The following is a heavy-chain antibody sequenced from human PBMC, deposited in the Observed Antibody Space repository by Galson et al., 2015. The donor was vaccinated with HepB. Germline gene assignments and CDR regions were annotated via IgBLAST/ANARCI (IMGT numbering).Heavy chain of an antibody. D-gene: IGHD2-8*02. Sequence: CAISGDSVSNKSAAWNWIRQSPSSGLEWLGRTYYRSKWYSDYAVSVKSRITINPDISKNQFSLHLDSVTPEDAAVYYCARVQFTAVLYYFDSWGQGTLVTVS. CDR1: GDSVSNKSAA. V-gene: IGHV6-1*01. J-gene: IGHJ4*02. CDR2: TYYRSKWYS. CDR3: ARVQFTAVLYYFDS.